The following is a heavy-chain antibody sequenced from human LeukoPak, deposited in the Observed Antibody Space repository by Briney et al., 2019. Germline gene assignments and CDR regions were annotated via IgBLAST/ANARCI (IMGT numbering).Heavy chain of an antibody. CDR3: ARGDMATPGRTSFIDY. D-gene: IGHD5-24*01. V-gene: IGHV3-33*01. CDR2: LWYDGSNK. J-gene: IGHJ4*02. Sequence: GRSLTLSCAASGFIFSKHGLHWVRQAPGKGLEWVAVLWYDGSNKNYGDSMKGRFTISRDNSKNTLYLQMNSLRAEDTAVYYCARGDMATPGRTSFIDYWGLGTLVTVSS. CDR1: GFIFSKHG.